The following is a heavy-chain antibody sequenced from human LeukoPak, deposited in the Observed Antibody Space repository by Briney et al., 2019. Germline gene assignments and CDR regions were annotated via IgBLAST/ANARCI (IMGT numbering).Heavy chain of an antibody. CDR3: ARDTASAIFGVVPKDY. J-gene: IGHJ4*02. Sequence: GGSLRLSCAASGFTFSSYWMSWVRQAPGKGLEWVSSISSSSYIYYADSVKGRFTISRDNAKNSLYLQMNSLRAEDTAVYYCARDTASAIFGVVPKDYWGQGTLVTVSS. CDR1: GFTFSSYW. V-gene: IGHV3-21*01. D-gene: IGHD3-3*01. CDR2: ISSSSYI.